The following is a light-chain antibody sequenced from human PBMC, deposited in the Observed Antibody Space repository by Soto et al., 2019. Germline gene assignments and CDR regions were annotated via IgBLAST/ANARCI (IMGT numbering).Light chain of an antibody. Sequence: EIVLTQSPRTLSLSPGESATLSCTASQSVRSNSLAWYQQKPGQAPRHLMFGASGRATGTPPRFSGRGSGTDFTLTISRLEPEDFAVYYCQQYGTSPLTFGGGTKVDI. CDR1: QSVRSNS. J-gene: IGKJ4*01. CDR2: GAS. CDR3: QQYGTSPLT. V-gene: IGKV3-20*01.